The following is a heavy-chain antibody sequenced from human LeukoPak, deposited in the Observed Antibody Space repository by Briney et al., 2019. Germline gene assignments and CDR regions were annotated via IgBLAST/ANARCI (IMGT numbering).Heavy chain of an antibody. D-gene: IGHD3-22*01. CDR1: GFTVSTNY. CDR3: ARDGYYDSSGYRKHDGFDI. V-gene: IGHV3-66*01. J-gene: IGHJ3*02. Sequence: GGSLRLSCAASGFTVSTNYMSWVRQAPGKGLEWVSLIYSGGITQYADSVKGRFTISRDNSKNTLYLQMTSLRAEDAAVYHCARDGYYDSSGYRKHDGFDIWGQGTLVTVSS. CDR2: IYSGGIT.